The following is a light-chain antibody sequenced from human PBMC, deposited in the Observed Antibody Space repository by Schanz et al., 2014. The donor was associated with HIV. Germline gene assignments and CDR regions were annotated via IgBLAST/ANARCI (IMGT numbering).Light chain of an antibody. CDR3: LSYAGNNNLI. CDR2: EVM. J-gene: IGLJ2*01. Sequence: QSVLTQPPSASGSPGQSVTISCTGTNSDVGGHNYVSWFQQHPGKAPRLIIYEVMKRPSGVPDRFSGSKSDNTASLTVSGLQTEDEADYYCLSYAGNNNLIFGGGTKLTVL. CDR1: NSDVGGHNY. V-gene: IGLV2-8*01.